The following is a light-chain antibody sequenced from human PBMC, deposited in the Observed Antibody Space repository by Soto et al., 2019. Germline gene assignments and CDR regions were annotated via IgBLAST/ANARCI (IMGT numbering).Light chain of an antibody. CDR1: ERVSTN. CDR2: SAS. Sequence: DIVMTQSPLTLSVSPGESATLSCRASERVSTNLAWYQQTPGQAPRLLIYSASRRPTDIPVRFSGGGSGAEFTLTISSLQSEDFAIYYCQQYNNLPPTFGQGTKVEVK. CDR3: QQYNNLPPT. J-gene: IGKJ1*01. V-gene: IGKV3-15*01.